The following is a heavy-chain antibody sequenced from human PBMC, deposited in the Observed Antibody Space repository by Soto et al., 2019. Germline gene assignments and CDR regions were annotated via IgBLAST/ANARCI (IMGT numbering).Heavy chain of an antibody. CDR3: ARADYSSSLYYYYYMDV. Sequence: GASVEVSCEASGYTFSSYGVSWARQAPGQGLEWMGWISAYNGNTNYAQKLQGRVTMTTDTSTSTAYMELRSLRSDDTAVYYCARADYSSSLYYYYYMDVWGKGTTVTVSS. CDR1: GYTFSSYG. V-gene: IGHV1-18*01. CDR2: ISAYNGNT. J-gene: IGHJ6*03. D-gene: IGHD6-6*01.